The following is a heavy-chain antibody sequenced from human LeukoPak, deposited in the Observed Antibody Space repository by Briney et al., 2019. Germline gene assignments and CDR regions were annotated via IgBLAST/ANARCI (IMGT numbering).Heavy chain of an antibody. Sequence: GGSLRLSCAASGFTFSNYGMHWVRQAPGKGLEWVAVIWYDGSNKYYADSVKGRFTISRDNSKNTLYLQMNSLRAEDTAVYYCAGSYGHYYFDYWGQGTLVTVSS. CDR3: AGSYGHYYFDY. CDR2: IWYDGSNK. J-gene: IGHJ4*02. CDR1: GFTFSNYG. D-gene: IGHD5-18*01. V-gene: IGHV3-33*01.